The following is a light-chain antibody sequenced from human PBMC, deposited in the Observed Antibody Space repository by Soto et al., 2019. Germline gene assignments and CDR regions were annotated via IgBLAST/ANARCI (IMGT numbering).Light chain of an antibody. CDR2: NNN. V-gene: IGLV1-47*02. CDR1: SSNIGSNY. J-gene: IGLJ1*01. CDR3: GAWDGRLSVYV. Sequence: QSVLAQPPSVSGTPGQRVTISCSGSSSNIGSNYVYWFQQLPGTAPKLLMYNNNERPSGVPDRISASKSGTSASLAISGLRSEDDADYYCGAWDGRLSVYVFGTGTKVTVL.